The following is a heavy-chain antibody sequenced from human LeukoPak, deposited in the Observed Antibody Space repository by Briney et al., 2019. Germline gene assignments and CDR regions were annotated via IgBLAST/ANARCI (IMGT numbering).Heavy chain of an antibody. CDR2: MNPNSANT. Sequence: ASVKVSCKASGYTFTSYDINWVRQATGQGLEWMGWMNPNSANTGYAQKFQGRVTVTRNTSISTAYMELSSLRSEDTAVYYCARDNGAYYYDSSGYTNWFDPWGQGTLVTVSS. CDR1: GYTFTSYD. J-gene: IGHJ5*02. D-gene: IGHD3-22*01. V-gene: IGHV1-8*01. CDR3: ARDNGAYYYDSSGYTNWFDP.